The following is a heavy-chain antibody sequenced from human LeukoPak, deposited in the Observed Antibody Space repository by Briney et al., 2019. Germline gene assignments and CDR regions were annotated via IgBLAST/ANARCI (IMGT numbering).Heavy chain of an antibody. D-gene: IGHD3-22*01. V-gene: IGHV4-59*01. CDR3: ARLTYYYDSSGYARLWYFDL. CDR1: GGSISSYY. J-gene: IGHJ2*01. CDR2: IYYSGST. Sequence: SETLSLTCTVSGGSISSYYWSWIRQPPGKGLEWIGYIYYSGSTNYNPSLKSRVTISVDTSKNQFSLKLSSVTAADTAVYYCARLTYYYDSSGYARLWYFDLWGRGTLVTVSS.